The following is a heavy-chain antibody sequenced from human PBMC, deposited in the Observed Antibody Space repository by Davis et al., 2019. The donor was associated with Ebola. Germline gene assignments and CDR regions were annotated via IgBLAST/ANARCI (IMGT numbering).Heavy chain of an antibody. Sequence: PSGSLSLTCAAFAFSFGIYGMHWVRQAPGKGLEWVASMSYHGTHTSYIDSVRGRFTISRDNSKNTLYRHMNSLRAEDTAVYFCAKEYCQNSGPYCTYFDVWGQGTQVTVSS. D-gene: IGHD3-10*01. CDR3: AKEYCQNSGPYCTYFDV. J-gene: IGHJ4*02. CDR2: MSYHGTHT. V-gene: IGHV3-30*18. CDR1: AFSFGIYG.